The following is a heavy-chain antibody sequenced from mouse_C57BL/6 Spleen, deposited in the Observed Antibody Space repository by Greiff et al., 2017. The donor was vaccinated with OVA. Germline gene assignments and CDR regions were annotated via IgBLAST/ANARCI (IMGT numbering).Heavy chain of an antibody. J-gene: IGHJ4*01. CDR1: GYTFTEYT. V-gene: IGHV1-62-2*01. CDR3: ARHEDYYGSSWGYYAMDY. CDR2: FYPGSGSI. D-gene: IGHD1-1*01. Sequence: VQLQQSGAELVKPGASVKLSCKASGYTFTEYTIHWVKQRSGQGLEWIGWFYPGSGSIKYNEKFKDKATLTADKSSSTVYMELSRLTSEDSAVYFCARHEDYYGSSWGYYAMDYWGQGTSVTVSS.